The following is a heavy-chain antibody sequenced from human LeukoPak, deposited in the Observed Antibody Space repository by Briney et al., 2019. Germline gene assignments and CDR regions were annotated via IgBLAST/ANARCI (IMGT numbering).Heavy chain of an antibody. CDR2: ISSSSTYI. CDR1: GFRFSICR. D-gene: IGHD5-24*01. J-gene: IGHJ4*02. V-gene: IGHV3-21*01. CDR3: ARDLSRDGYNLGY. Sequence: ARSLRLSCAASGFRFSICRMNCVRQAPGKGLEWVSSISSSSTYIYYADSLEGRFTISRDNAKNTLYLQMNSLRAEDTAVYYCARDLSRDGYNLGYWGQGTLVTVSS.